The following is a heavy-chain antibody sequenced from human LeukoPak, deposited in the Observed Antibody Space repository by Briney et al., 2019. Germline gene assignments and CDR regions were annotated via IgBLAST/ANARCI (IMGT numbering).Heavy chain of an antibody. J-gene: IGHJ6*02. D-gene: IGHD2-2*01. CDR3: AREKKSCSSTSCYPTSMDV. V-gene: IGHV1-69*13. CDR2: IIPIIGTA. CDR1: GGTFSSYA. Sequence: ASVKVSCKASGGTFSSYAISWVRQAPGQGLEWMGGIIPIIGTANYAQKFQGRVTITADESTTTAYMELSSLRSEGTAVYYCAREKKSCSSTSCYPTSMDVWGQGTTVTVSS.